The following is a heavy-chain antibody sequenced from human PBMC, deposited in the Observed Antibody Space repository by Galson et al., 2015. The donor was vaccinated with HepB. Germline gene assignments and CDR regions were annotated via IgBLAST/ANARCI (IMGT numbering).Heavy chain of an antibody. CDR3: ARFTMMGFLGYYGMDV. J-gene: IGHJ6*02. CDR2: IIPILGIA. V-gene: IGHV1-69*04. CDR1: GGTFSSYA. Sequence: SVKVSCKASGGTFSSYAISWVRQAPGQGLEWMGRIIPILGIANYAQKFQGRVTITADKSTSTAYMELSSLRSEDTAVYYCARFTMMGFLGYYGMDVWGQGTTVTVSS. D-gene: IGHD3-22*01.